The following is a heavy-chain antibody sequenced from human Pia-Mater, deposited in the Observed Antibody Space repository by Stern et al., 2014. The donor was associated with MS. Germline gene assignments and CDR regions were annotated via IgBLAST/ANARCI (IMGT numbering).Heavy chain of an antibody. V-gene: IGHV7-4-1*02. Sequence: DQLVESGSDLKNPGASVKVFCKASGYTFTNYAMNWVRQAPGQGLEWMGWINTNTGNLTYVQGFTGRFVFSLDTSVSTAYLQISRLKAEDTAVYYCARGSAWGSDAFDIWGQGTMVTVSS. CDR2: INTNTGNL. D-gene: IGHD3-16*01. CDR3: ARGSAWGSDAFDI. J-gene: IGHJ3*02. CDR1: GYTFTNYA.